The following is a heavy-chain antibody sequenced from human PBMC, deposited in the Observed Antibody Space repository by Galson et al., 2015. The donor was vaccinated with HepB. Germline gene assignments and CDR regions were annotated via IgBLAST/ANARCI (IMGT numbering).Heavy chain of an antibody. CDR2: INPSGGST. D-gene: IGHD2-21*02. Sequence: SVKVSCKASGYTFTSYYMHWVRQAPGQGLEWMGIINPSGGSTSYAQKFQGRVTMTRDTSTSTVYMELSSLRSEDTAVYYCARSKDGRGIVVVTAIGFTENWFDPWGQGTLVTVSS. J-gene: IGHJ5*02. CDR3: ARSKDGRGIVVVTAIGFTENWFDP. CDR1: GYTFTSYY. V-gene: IGHV1-46*01.